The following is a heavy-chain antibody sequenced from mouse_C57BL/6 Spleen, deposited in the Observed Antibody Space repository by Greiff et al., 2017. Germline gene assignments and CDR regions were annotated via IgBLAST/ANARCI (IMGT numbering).Heavy chain of an antibody. V-gene: IGHV1-42*01. CDR3: ARGSSYRMDY. CDR1: GYSFTGYY. D-gene: IGHD1-1*01. J-gene: IGHJ4*01. Sequence: VQLQQSGPELVKPGASVKISCKASGYSFTGYYLNWLKQSPEKSLEWIGEINPSTGGTAYNQKFKAKATLTVDKSSSTAYMQLKSLTYEDSSVCYCARGSSYRMDYWGQGTSVTVSS. CDR2: INPSTGGT.